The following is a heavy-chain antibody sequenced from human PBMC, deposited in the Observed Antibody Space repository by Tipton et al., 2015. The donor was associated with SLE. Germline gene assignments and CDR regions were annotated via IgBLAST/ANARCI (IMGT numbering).Heavy chain of an antibody. Sequence: SLRLSCAASGFTFSDYYMGWIRQAPGKGPEWVSYISSSSSYTNYADSVKGRFTIYRDNAKNSLYLQMNSLRAEDTAVYYCAREAAAAGTPHLACWVQGTRVTVSS. D-gene: IGHD6-13*01. CDR2: ISSSSSYT. CDR1: GFTFSDYY. CDR3: AREAAAAGTPHLAC. V-gene: IGHV3-11*06. J-gene: IGHJ4*02.